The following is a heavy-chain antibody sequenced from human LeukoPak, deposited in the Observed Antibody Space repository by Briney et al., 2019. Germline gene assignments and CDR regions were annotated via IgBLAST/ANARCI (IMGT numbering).Heavy chain of an antibody. CDR1: GYTFTSYG. D-gene: IGHD2-2*01. CDR2: ISAYNGNT. CDR3: ARGAAGIVVVPAVIPFDY. V-gene: IGHV1-18*01. J-gene: IGHJ4*02. Sequence: ASVKVSCKASGYTFTSYGISWVRQAPGQGLEWMGWISAYNGNTNYAQKLQGRVTMTTDTSTSTAYMELRSLRSDDTAVYYCARGAAGIVVVPAVIPFDYWGRGTLVTVSS.